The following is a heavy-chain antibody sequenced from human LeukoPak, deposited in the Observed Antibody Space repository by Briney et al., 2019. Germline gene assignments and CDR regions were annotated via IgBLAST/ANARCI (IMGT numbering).Heavy chain of an antibody. D-gene: IGHD3-22*01. Sequence: SETLSLTCAVYGGSFSGHYWSWIRQPPGKGLEWIGEINHSGSTNYNPSLKSRVTISVDTSKNQFSLKLSSVTAADTAVYYCATLPHYYDSSGYYYHSDYWGQGTLVTVSS. CDR1: GGSFSGHY. CDR3: ATLPHYYDSSGYYYHSDY. J-gene: IGHJ4*02. CDR2: INHSGST. V-gene: IGHV4-34*01.